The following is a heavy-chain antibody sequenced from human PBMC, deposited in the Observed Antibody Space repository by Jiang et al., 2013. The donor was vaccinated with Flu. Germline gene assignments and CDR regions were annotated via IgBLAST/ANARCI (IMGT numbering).Heavy chain of an antibody. CDR2: IYYSGST. V-gene: IGHV4-59*01. Sequence: TLSLTCTVSGGSISSYYWSWIRQPPGKGLEWIGYIYYSGSTNYNPSLKSRVTISVDTSKNQFSLKLSSVTAADTAVYYCARAVAGNTGIDYWDQGTLVTVSS. D-gene: IGHD6-19*01. CDR1: GGSISSYY. J-gene: IGHJ4*02. CDR3: ARAVAGNTGIDY.